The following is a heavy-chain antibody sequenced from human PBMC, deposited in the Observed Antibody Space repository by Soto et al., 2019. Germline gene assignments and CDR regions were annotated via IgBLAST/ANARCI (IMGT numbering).Heavy chain of an antibody. CDR1: GYTFTGYF. D-gene: IGHD3-10*01. Sequence: ASVKVSCKAFGYTFTGYFMHWVRQAPGQGLEWLGWINPNSGATKYAQKFQGRVTLTRDTSINTAYMELSLLGSDDTAVYYCARGGGTNLAPLPSGQGTLVTASS. V-gene: IGHV1-2*02. CDR2: INPNSGAT. J-gene: IGHJ5*02. CDR3: ARGGGTNLAPLP.